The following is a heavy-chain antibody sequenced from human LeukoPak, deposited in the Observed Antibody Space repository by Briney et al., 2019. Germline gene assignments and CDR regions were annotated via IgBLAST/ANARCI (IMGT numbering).Heavy chain of an antibody. D-gene: IGHD6-19*01. CDR2: IRYDASNK. CDR3: DGYNSGVDY. Sequence: GGSLRLSCAASGFTFSTFGMHWVRQAPGKGLEWVAFIRYDASNKYYADSVKGRFTISRDNSKNTLYLQMNSLRPEDTAVYFCDGYNSGVDYWGQGTLVTVSS. V-gene: IGHV3-30*02. CDR1: GFTFSTFG. J-gene: IGHJ4*02.